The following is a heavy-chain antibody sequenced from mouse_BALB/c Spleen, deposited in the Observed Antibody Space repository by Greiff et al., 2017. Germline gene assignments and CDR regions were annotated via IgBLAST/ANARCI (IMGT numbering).Heavy chain of an antibody. V-gene: IGHV1S81*02. CDR2: INPSNGGT. Sequence: VQLQQSGAELVKPGASVKLSCTASGYTFTSYYMYWVKQRPGQGLEWIGEINPSNGGTNFNEKFKSKATLTVDKSSSTEYMQLSSLTSEDSAVYYCTRSRDGFRRFGYWGQGTTLTVSS. CDR1: GYTFTSYY. D-gene: IGHD2-3*01. J-gene: IGHJ2*01. CDR3: TRSRDGFRRFGY.